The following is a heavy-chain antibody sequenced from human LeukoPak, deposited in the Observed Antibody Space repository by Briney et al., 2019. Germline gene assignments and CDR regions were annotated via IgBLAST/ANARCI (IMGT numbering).Heavy chain of an antibody. D-gene: IGHD3-10*01. CDR1: GFTFSSYG. J-gene: IGHJ4*02. Sequence: GGSLRLSCAASGFTFSSYGMHWVRQAPGKGLEWVAVISYDGSNKYYADSVKGRFTISRDNSKNTLYLQMNSLRAEDTAVYYCAKDRGSGTYYKSFDYWGQGTLVTVSS. V-gene: IGHV3-30*18. CDR3: AKDRGSGTYYKSFDY. CDR2: ISYDGSNK.